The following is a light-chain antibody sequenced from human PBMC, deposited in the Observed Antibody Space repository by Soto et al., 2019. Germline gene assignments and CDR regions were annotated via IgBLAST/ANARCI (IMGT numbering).Light chain of an antibody. CDR1: QSVSSY. J-gene: IGKJ5*01. CDR3: QQRSNWPRGIT. V-gene: IGKV3-11*01. CDR2: DAS. Sequence: EIVLTQSPATLSLSPGERATLSCRASQSVSSYLAWYQQKPGQAPRLLIYDASNRATGIPARLSGSGSGTDFTLTISSLEPEDFAVYYCQQRSNWPRGITFGQGTRLEIK.